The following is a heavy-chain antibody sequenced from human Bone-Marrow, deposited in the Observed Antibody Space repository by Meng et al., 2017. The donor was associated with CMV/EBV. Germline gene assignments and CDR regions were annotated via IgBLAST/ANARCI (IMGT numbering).Heavy chain of an antibody. Sequence: VALGGSGGGVVQPGGCLRLSCAASGFTFSSYGMHWVRQAPGKGLEWVAFIRYDGSNKYYADSVKGRFTISRDNSKNTLYLQMNSLRAEDTAVYYCAKVAGRVYWGQGTLVTVSS. D-gene: IGHD2-15*01. CDR2: IRYDGSNK. J-gene: IGHJ4*02. V-gene: IGHV3-30*02. CDR1: GFTFSSYG. CDR3: AKVAGRVY.